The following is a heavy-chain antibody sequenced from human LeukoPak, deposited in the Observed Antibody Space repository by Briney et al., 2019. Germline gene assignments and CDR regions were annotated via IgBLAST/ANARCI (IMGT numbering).Heavy chain of an antibody. CDR2: TSYDGNNK. J-gene: IGHJ4*02. Sequence: GGSLRLSCAASGFTFNSYALHWVRQAPGKGLEWVAVTSYDGNNKYYADSVKGRFTISRDNSKNTLYLQMNNLRAEDTAVYYCVRESRGTDTVGYWGQGTLVTVSS. CDR1: GFTFNSYA. CDR3: VRESRGTDTVGY. D-gene: IGHD2-8*02. V-gene: IGHV3-30*14.